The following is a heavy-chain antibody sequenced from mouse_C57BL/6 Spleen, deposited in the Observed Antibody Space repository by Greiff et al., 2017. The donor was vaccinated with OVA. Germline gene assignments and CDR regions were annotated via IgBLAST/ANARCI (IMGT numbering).Heavy chain of an antibody. J-gene: IGHJ4*01. CDR3: ARSLYYGNPMDY. D-gene: IGHD2-1*01. CDR2: IYPGSGNT. V-gene: IGHV1-66*01. CDR1: GYSFTSYY. Sequence: VQLQQSGPELVKPGASVKISCKASGYSFTSYYIHWVKQRPGQGLEWIGWIYPGSGNTKYNEKFKGKATLTADTSSSTAYMQLSSLTSEDSAVYYCARSLYYGNPMDYWGQGTTVTVAS.